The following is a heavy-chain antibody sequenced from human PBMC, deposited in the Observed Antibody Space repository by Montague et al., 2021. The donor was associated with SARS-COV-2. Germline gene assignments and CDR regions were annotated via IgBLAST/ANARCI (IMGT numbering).Heavy chain of an antibody. CDR2: ISTSAYTT. CDR1: GFTFSNYD. V-gene: IGHV3-48*03. Sequence: SLRLSCAASGFTFSNYDMNWVRQAPGKGPEWISYISTSAYTTSYAGSVKGRFTISRDNGKNSLYLPMNSLRVEDTAGYYCTRDYRSIVGDGLDIWGQGTKVTVSS. D-gene: IGHD3-16*02. J-gene: IGHJ3*02. CDR3: TRDYRSIVGDGLDI.